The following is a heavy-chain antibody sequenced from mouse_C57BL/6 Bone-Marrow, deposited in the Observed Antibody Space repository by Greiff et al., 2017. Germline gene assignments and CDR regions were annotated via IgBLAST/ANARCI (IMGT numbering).Heavy chain of an antibody. CDR3: ARTARYFDY. CDR1: GYAFTNYL. V-gene: IGHV1-54*01. CDR2: INPGSGGT. D-gene: IGHD3-1*01. J-gene: IGHJ2*01. Sequence: VQLQQSGAELVRPGTSVKVSCKASGYAFTNYLIEWVKQRPGQGLAWIGVINPGSGGTNYNEKFKGKATLTADKSSSTAYMQLSSLTSEDSAVYFCARTARYFDYWGQGTTLTVSS.